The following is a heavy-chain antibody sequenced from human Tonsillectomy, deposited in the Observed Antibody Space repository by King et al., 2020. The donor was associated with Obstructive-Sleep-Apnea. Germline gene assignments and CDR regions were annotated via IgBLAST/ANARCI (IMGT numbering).Heavy chain of an antibody. D-gene: IGHD6-25*01. Sequence: VQLVESGGGVVQPGGSLRLSCAASGFTFSSYGMHWVRQAPGKGLEWVAFIRYDGSNQYLTDSVKGRFTISRDDSKNTLYLQMNSLRTEDKSVYYCAKDFGYRFDCWGQGTLVTVSS. CDR3: AKDFGYRFDC. CDR2: IRYDGSNQ. CDR1: GFTFSSYG. J-gene: IGHJ4*02. V-gene: IGHV3-30*02.